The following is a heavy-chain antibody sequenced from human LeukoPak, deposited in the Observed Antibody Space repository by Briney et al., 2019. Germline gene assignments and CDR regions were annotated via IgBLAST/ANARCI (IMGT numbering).Heavy chain of an antibody. CDR3: ARDLGGWPFDY. CDR2: ISSDGSKK. D-gene: IGHD6-19*01. V-gene: IGHV3-30*03. J-gene: IGHJ4*02. Sequence: GRSLRLSCAASGFPFSSYGMHWVRQAPGKGLDWVAVISSDGSKKNHADSVKGRFTISRDNSKNTLYLQMSSLRAEDTAVYYCARDLGGWPFDYWGQGTLVTVSS. CDR1: GFPFSSYG.